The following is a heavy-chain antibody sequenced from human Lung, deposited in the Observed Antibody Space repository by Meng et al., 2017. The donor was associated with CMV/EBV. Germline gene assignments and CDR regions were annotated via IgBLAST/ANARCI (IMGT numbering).Heavy chain of an antibody. CDR1: GYSSTSYW. J-gene: IGHJ5*02. CDR3: ARVGYGSGGSCSPVDP. D-gene: IGHD2-15*01. CDR2: IYPGDSDT. V-gene: IGHV5-51*01. Sequence: GASLKISCTGSGYSSTSYWIGWVRQMPGKGLEWMGIIYPGDSDTRYSPSFQGQVTISADKSISTAYLQWSSLKASDTAMYYCARVGYGSGGSCSPVDPSGQRTLVTFSS.